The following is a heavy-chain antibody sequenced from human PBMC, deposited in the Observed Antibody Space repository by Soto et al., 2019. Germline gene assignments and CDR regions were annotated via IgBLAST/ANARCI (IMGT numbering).Heavy chain of an antibody. Sequence: PSETLSLTCAVSGGSISSGGYSWSWIRQPPGKGLEWIGYIYHSGSTYYNPSLKSRVTISVDRSKNQFSLKLSSVTAADTAVYYCARGYCSGGSCYGCGMDVWGQGTTVTVSS. CDR3: ARGYCSGGSCYGCGMDV. J-gene: IGHJ6*02. V-gene: IGHV4-30-2*01. D-gene: IGHD2-15*01. CDR2: IYHSGST. CDR1: GGSISSGGYS.